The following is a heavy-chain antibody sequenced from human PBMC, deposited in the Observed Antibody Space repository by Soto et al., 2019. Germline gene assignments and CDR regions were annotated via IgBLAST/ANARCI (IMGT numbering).Heavy chain of an antibody. CDR1: GGSVSSGSYY. J-gene: IGHJ6*02. CDR2: IYYSGST. Sequence: PSETLSLTCTVSGGSVSSGSYYWSWIRQPPGKGLEWIGYIYYSGSTNYNPSLKSRVTISVDTSKNQFSLKLSSVTAADTAVYYCAREVRSSSWYYYYGMDVWGQGTTVTVSS. D-gene: IGHD6-13*01. V-gene: IGHV4-61*01. CDR3: AREVRSSSWYYYYGMDV.